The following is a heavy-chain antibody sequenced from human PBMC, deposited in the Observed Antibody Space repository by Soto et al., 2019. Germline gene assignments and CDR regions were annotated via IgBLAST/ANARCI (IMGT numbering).Heavy chain of an antibody. CDR1: GGSISSGGYY. J-gene: IGHJ6*02. Sequence: SETLSLTCTVSGGSISSGGYYWSWIRQHPGKGLEWIGYIYYSGSTYYNPSLKSRVTISVDTAKNQFSLKLSAVTAADTAVYYCARDPPMTTVSGGMDVWGQGTTVTVSS. CDR2: IYYSGST. CDR3: ARDPPMTTVSGGMDV. V-gene: IGHV4-31*03. D-gene: IGHD4-17*01.